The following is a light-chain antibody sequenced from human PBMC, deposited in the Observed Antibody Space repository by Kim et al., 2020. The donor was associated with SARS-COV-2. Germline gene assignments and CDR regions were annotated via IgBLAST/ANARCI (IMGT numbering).Light chain of an antibody. J-gene: IGLJ2*01. Sequence: VSPGQTASITCCGDKLGDKYARWYQQKPGQSPVLVIYQDSKRPSGIPERISGSNSGNTATLTISGTQAMDEADYYCQAWDSSKVVFGGGTQLTVL. CDR1: KLGDKY. CDR3: QAWDSSKVV. V-gene: IGLV3-1*01. CDR2: QDS.